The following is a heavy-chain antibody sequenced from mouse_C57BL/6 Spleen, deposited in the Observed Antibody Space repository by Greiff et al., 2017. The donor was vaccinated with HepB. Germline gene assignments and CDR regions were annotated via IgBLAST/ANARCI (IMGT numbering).Heavy chain of an antibody. CDR3: ARGYDYDYAMDY. D-gene: IGHD2-4*01. Sequence: QVQLQQSGPELVKPGASVKISCKASGYAFSSSWMNWVKQRPGKGLEWIGRIYPGDGDTNYNGKFTGKATLTADKSSSTAYLQLSSLTSEDSAVYFCARGYDYDYAMDYWGQGTSVTVSS. CDR1: GYAFSSSW. V-gene: IGHV1-82*01. J-gene: IGHJ4*01. CDR2: IYPGDGDT.